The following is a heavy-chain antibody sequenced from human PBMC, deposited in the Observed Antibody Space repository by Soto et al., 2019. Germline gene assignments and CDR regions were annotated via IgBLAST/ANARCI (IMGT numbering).Heavy chain of an antibody. J-gene: IGHJ6*03. V-gene: IGHV4-59*01. D-gene: IGHD6-6*01. CDR3: ARMIAAREPYYYYYMDV. CDR2: IYYSGST. CDR1: GGSISSYY. Sequence: QVQLQESGPGLVKPSETLSLTCTVSGGSISSYYWSWIRQPPGKGLEWIGYIYYSGSTNYNPSLKSRVTISVDTSKNQFSLKLSSVTAADTAVYYCARMIAAREPYYYYYMDVWGKGTTVTVSS.